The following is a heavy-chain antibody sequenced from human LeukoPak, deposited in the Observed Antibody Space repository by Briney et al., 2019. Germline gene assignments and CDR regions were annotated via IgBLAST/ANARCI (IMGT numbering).Heavy chain of an antibody. J-gene: IGHJ4*02. V-gene: IGHV3-7*01. Sequence: PGGSLSLSCAASGFTFSSLWMMWFRQAPGKGLECVANIKQDGSEKYYVASVKGRFTISRDNAKNSLYLQMNGLSADDTSVHYSARDRLLVVVPAATGDYWGQGTLVTVSS. CDR3: ARDRLLVVVPAATGDY. D-gene: IGHD2-2*01. CDR1: GFTFSSLW. CDR2: IKQDGSEK.